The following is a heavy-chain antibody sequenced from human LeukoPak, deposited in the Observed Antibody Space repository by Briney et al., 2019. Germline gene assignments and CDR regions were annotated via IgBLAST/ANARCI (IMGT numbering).Heavy chain of an antibody. CDR2: IYPGDSDT. D-gene: IGHD5-18*01. V-gene: IGHV5-51*01. CDR3: ARQGYSYGTFDY. J-gene: IGHJ4*02. Sequence: GESLKISCKGSGYRFTSYWIGWVRPVPGKGLAWMGIIYPGDSDTRYSPSFQGQVTISADKSISTDYLQWSSLKASDTAMYYCARQGYSYGTFDYWGQGTLVTASS. CDR1: GYRFTSYW.